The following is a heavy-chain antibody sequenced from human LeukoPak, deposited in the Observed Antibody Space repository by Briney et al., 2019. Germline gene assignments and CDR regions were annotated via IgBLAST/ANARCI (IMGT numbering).Heavy chain of an antibody. V-gene: IGHV4-4*07. CDR1: GGSISGYF. CDR3: ARGTEKTRISGYYSFDH. CDR2: VYTSGTT. D-gene: IGHD5-12*01. Sequence: PSETLSLTCTVSGGSISGYFWTWIRQPAGKELEWIGRVYTSGTTYYNPSLESRVTISLETFNNQFSLRGTYVTAADTAIYYCARGTEKTRISGYYSFDHWGRGLLVTVSS. J-gene: IGHJ4*02.